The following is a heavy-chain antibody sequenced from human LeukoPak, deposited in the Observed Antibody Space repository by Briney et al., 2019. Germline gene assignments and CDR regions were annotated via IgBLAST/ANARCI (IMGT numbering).Heavy chain of an antibody. CDR3: ARDRATQLGWLDP. D-gene: IGHD7-27*01. CDR1: GFTFSDYY. Sequence: GGSLRLSCAASGFTFSDYYMSWIRQAPGKGLEWVSYISSSSSYTNYADSVKGRFTISRDNAKNSVYLQMNSLRGEDTAVYYCARDRATQLGWLDPWGQGTLVSVSS. V-gene: IGHV3-11*06. J-gene: IGHJ5*02. CDR2: ISSSSSYT.